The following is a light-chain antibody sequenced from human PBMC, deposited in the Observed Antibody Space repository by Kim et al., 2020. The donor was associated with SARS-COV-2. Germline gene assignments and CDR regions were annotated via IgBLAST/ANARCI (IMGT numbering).Light chain of an antibody. J-gene: IGKJ5*01. CDR2: AAS. V-gene: IGKV3-20*01. CDR3: QQYGTSPPVT. CDR1: QSVTSNS. Sequence: EIVLTQSPGTLFLSPGERATLSCRASQSVTSNSLGWYQQKPGQAPRLIIYAASSRATGIPDRFSGSGSGTDFTLTISRLEPEDFATYYCQQYGTSPPVTFGRGTRLEIK.